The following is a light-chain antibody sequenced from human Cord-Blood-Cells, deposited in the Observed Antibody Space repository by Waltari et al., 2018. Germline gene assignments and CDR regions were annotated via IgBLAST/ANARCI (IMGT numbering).Light chain of an antibody. CDR1: KGIRHY. CDR3: QKYNSASWT. Sequence: DIQMTQSPSSLSASVGARVTITCRASKGIRHYLAWYQQKPGKVPQLLLNAASTLQSGVPYRFSGSGSGTDFTLTISSLQPEDFATYYCQKYNSASWTFGQGTKVEIK. V-gene: IGKV1-27*01. J-gene: IGKJ1*01. CDR2: AAS.